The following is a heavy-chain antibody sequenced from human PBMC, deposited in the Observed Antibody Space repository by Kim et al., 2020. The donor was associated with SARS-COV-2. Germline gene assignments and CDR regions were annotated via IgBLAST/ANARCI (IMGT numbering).Heavy chain of an antibody. CDR1: GFTFSSYG. J-gene: IGHJ4*02. V-gene: IGHV3-30*03. D-gene: IGHD1-26*01. CDR3: ATPQGGTYRGYFDY. Sequence: GGSLRLSCAASGFTFSSYGMHWVRQAPGKGLEWVAVISYDGSNKYYADSVKGRFTISRDNSKNTLYLQMNSLRAEDTAVYYCATPQGGTYRGYFDYWGQG. CDR2: ISYDGSNK.